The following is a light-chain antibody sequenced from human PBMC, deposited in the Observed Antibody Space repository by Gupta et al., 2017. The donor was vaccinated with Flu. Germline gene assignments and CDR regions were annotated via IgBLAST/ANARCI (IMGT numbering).Light chain of an antibody. CDR3: CSYATASWV. V-gene: IGLV2-23*01. Sequence: QSALTQPASVSGSPGQSITISCSGTSNDVGSYNLVSWYQQHPGKVPKLMIYENKKRPSGVYNRFSGSKSGNTASLTISGLQAEDEADYYCCSYATASWVFGGGTKVTVL. CDR1: SNDVGSYNL. J-gene: IGLJ3*02. CDR2: ENK.